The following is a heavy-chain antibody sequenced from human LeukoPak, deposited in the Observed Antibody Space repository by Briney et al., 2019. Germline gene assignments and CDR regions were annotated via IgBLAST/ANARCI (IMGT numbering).Heavy chain of an antibody. Sequence: GGSLRLSCAASGFTFSSYAMNWVRQAPGKGREWVSAISGSGGSTYYADSVKGRFTISRDNSKNTLYLQMNSLRAEDTGVYYCAKDGPGPGGYYFDYWGQGTLVTVSS. CDR1: GFTFSSYA. V-gene: IGHV3-23*01. J-gene: IGHJ4*02. CDR2: ISGSGGST. D-gene: IGHD2-8*02. CDR3: AKDGPGPGGYYFDY.